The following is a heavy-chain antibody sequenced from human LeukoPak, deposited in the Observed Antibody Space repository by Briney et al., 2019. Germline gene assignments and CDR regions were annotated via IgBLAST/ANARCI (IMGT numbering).Heavy chain of an antibody. CDR2: MNPNSGNT. J-gene: IGHJ4*02. CDR3: ARSSVGARRRIDY. Sequence: ASVKVSCKASGYTFTSCDINWVRHATGQGLEWMGWMNPNSGNTGYAQKFQGRVTMTRSASINTAYMELSSLTSDDTAVYYCARSSVGARRRIDYWGQGTLVTVSS. D-gene: IGHD1-26*01. CDR1: GYTFTSCD. V-gene: IGHV1-8*01.